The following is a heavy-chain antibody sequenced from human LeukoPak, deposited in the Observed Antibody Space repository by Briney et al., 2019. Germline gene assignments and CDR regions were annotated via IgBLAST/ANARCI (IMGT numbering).Heavy chain of an antibody. J-gene: IGHJ4*02. Sequence: GRSLRLSCAASGFTFSSYAMHWVRQAPGKGLEWVAVISYDGSNKYYADSVKGRFTISRDNSKNTLYLQMNSLGAEDTAVYYCASEYSSSPYYFDYWGQGTLVTVSS. D-gene: IGHD6-13*01. CDR1: GFTFSSYA. CDR2: ISYDGSNK. CDR3: ASEYSSSPYYFDY. V-gene: IGHV3-30-3*01.